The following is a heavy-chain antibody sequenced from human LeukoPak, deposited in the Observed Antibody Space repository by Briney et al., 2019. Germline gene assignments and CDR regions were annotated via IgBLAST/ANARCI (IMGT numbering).Heavy chain of an antibody. Sequence: PWASVKVSCKASGYTFNNHYMYWVRQAPGQGLEWMGVINPSGGSTSYAQKFQGRVTMTRDTSTRTVYMEVNSLRSEDTAVYYCARDASPGVGASFDYWGQGTLVTVSS. J-gene: IGHJ4*02. CDR1: GYTFNNHY. CDR3: ARDASPGVGASFDY. CDR2: INPSGGST. V-gene: IGHV1-46*02. D-gene: IGHD1-26*01.